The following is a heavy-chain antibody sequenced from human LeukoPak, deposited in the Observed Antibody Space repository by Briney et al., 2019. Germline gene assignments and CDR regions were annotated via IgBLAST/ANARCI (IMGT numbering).Heavy chain of an antibody. Sequence: GGSLRLSCAASGFTFSSYAMSWVRQAPGKGLEWVSAISGSGGSTYYADSVKGRFTISRDNSKNTLYLQMNSLRAEDTAVYYCAKGEEPEVVPAPMDYWGQGTLVTVSS. V-gene: IGHV3-23*01. CDR3: AKGEEPEVVPAPMDY. CDR2: ISGSGGST. D-gene: IGHD2-2*01. J-gene: IGHJ4*02. CDR1: GFTFSSYA.